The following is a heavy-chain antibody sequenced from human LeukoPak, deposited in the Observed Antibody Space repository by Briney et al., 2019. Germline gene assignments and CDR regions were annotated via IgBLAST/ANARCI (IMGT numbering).Heavy chain of an antibody. CDR3: ARGYYHYGSGTYD. CDR2: INSDGSST. D-gene: IGHD3-10*01. Sequence: GRSLRLSCAASGFTFSSYWMHWVRQAPGKGLGWVSRINSDGSSTSYPDSVKGRFTISRDNAKNTLYLQMNSLRAEDTAVYYCARGYYHYGSGTYDWGQGTLVTVSS. CDR1: GFTFSSYW. V-gene: IGHV3-74*01. J-gene: IGHJ4*02.